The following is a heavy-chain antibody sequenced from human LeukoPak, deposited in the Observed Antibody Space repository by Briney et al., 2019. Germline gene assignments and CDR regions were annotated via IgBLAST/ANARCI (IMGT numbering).Heavy chain of an antibody. CDR2: ISGDGGST. CDR1: GFTFSNYA. J-gene: IGHJ4*02. Sequence: GGSLRLSCAASGFTFSNYAVMWVRQAPGQGLEWVSSISGDGGSTYYAESVKGRFTISRDNSKNTLYLQMNSLRAEDTAVYYCAKRPDCSTTNCFRFEYWGQGTLVTVSS. CDR3: AKRPDCSTTNCFRFEY. D-gene: IGHD2-2*01. V-gene: IGHV3-23*01.